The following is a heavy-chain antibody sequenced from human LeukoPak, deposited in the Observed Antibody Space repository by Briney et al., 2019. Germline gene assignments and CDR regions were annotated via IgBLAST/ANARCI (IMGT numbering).Heavy chain of an antibody. V-gene: IGHV3-48*02. CDR3: ASKLELDY. Sequence: GGSLRLSCAASGFTFSTYSMNWVRQAPGKGLEWVSYISSSNSTIHYADSVKGRFTISRDNAKNSLYLQMNSLRDEDTAAYYCASKLELDYWGQGTLVTVSS. CDR1: GFTFSTYS. J-gene: IGHJ4*02. CDR2: ISSSNSTI. D-gene: IGHD1-1*01.